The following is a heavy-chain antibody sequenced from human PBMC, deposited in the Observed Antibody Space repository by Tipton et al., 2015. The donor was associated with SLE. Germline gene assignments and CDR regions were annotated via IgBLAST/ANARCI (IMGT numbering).Heavy chain of an antibody. CDR2: ISTANGHT. V-gene: IGHV1-18*01. CDR3: ARDGTGPVAFDY. Sequence: QVQLVQSGAEVKKPGASVKVSCKASGYTFTSYPINWVRQAPGQGLEWMGWISTANGHTNYAENLQGRVTMTTDTSTGTAYMELRSLRSDDTAVYYCARDGTGPVAFDYWGQGTLVTVSS. J-gene: IGHJ4*02. CDR1: GYTFTSYP. D-gene: IGHD7-27*01.